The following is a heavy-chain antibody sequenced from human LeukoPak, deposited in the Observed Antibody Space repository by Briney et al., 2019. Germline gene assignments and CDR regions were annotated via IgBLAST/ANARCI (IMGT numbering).Heavy chain of an antibody. CDR3: ARHRGSSSLFDY. V-gene: IGHV4-4*02. D-gene: IGHD6-6*01. CDR1: GGSISRNYW. Sequence: SETLSLTCAVSGGSISRNYWWSWVRQPPGKGLEWIGEVYRSGSTNYNSSLKSRVTISVDTSKNQFSLKLSSVTAADTAVYYCARHRGSSSLFDYWGQGTLVTVFS. J-gene: IGHJ4*02. CDR2: VYRSGST.